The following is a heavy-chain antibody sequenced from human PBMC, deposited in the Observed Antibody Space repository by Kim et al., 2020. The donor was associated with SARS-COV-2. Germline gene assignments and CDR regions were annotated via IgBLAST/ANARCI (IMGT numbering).Heavy chain of an antibody. V-gene: IGHV3-7*03. CDR3: ARDGIAAAGNYYYYGMDV. Sequence: GGSLRLSCAASGFTFSSYWMSWVRQAPGKGLEWVANIKQDGSEKYYVDSVKGRFTISRDNAKNSPYLQMNSLRAEDTAVYYCARDGIAAAGNYYYYGMDVWGQGTTVTVSS. CDR2: IKQDGSEK. D-gene: IGHD6-13*01. J-gene: IGHJ6*02. CDR1: GFTFSSYW.